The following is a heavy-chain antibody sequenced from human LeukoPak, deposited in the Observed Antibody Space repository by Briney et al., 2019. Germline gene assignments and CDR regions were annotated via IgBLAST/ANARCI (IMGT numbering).Heavy chain of an antibody. CDR1: GGSISSYY. CDR2: IFHSGST. CDR3: ARRYYDSSGYYYFDY. Sequence: SETLSLTCTASGGSISSYYWSWIRQPPGKGLEWIGYIFHSGSTNYNPSLKSRVTISVDTSKNQFSLKLSSVTAADTAVYYCARRYYDSSGYYYFDYWGQGTLVTVSS. J-gene: IGHJ4*02. D-gene: IGHD3-22*01. V-gene: IGHV4-59*01.